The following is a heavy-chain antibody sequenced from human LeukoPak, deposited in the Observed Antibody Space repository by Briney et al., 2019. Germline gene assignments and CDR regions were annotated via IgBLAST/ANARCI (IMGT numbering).Heavy chain of an antibody. CDR1: GYTFTSYY. CDR2: INPSGGST. J-gene: IGHJ4*02. V-gene: IGHV1-46*01. CDR3: AREAVVVYFDY. D-gene: IGHD2-2*01. Sequence: GASVKVSCTASGYTFTSYYMHWVRQAPGQGLEWMGIINPSGGSTSYAQKFQGRVTMTRDTSTSTVYMELSSLRSGDTAVYYCAREAVVVYFDYWGQGALVTVAS.